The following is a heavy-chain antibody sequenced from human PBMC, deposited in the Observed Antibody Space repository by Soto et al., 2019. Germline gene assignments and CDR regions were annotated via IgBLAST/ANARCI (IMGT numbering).Heavy chain of an antibody. J-gene: IGHJ6*02. CDR1: GYSFTTYG. CDR2: ISGYNGNT. CDR3: ASEGPAPYYYYGMDV. Sequence: QVQLVQSRGEVKKPGASVKVSCKTSGYSFTTYGISWVRQAPGQGLEWMGWISGYNGNTNYAQNLQGRVTMTTDTPTSTAYMELRSLRSDDTAVYYCASEGPAPYYYYGMDVWGQGSTVTVSS. V-gene: IGHV1-18*01.